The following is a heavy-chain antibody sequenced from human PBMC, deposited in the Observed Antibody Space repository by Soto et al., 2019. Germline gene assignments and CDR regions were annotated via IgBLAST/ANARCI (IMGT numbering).Heavy chain of an antibody. J-gene: IGHJ4*02. CDR3: ARDSSSSFDY. D-gene: IGHD6-6*01. Sequence: SETLSLTCTVSGGSISSGGYYWSWIRQHPGKGLEWIGYIYYSGSTYYNPSLKSRVTISVDTSKNQFSLKLSSVTAADTAVYYCARDSSSSFDYWGQGTLVTVSS. CDR2: IYYSGST. V-gene: IGHV4-31*03. CDR1: GGSISSGGYY.